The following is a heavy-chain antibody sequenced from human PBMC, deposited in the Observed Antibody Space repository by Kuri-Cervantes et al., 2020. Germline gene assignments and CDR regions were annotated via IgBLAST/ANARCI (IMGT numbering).Heavy chain of an antibody. CDR3: AGRNVDTARVGAFDI. Sequence: ASVKVSCKASGYTFTSYGISWVRQAPGQGLEWMGWISAYNGNTNYAQKLQGRVTMTTDTSTSTAYMELRSLRSDDTAVYYCAGRNVDTARVGAFDIWGQGTMVTVSS. J-gene: IGHJ3*02. CDR1: GYTFTSYG. D-gene: IGHD5-18*01. V-gene: IGHV1-18*01. CDR2: ISAYNGNT.